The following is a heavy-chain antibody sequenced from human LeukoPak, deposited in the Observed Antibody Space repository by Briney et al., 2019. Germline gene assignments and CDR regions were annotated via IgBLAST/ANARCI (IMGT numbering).Heavy chain of an antibody. CDR1: GGTFSSNA. V-gene: IGHV1-69*05. D-gene: IGHD4-23*01. Sequence: SVKVSCKASGGTFSSNAISWVRQAPGQGLEWMGGIIPFFGTANYAQKFQGRVTMTRDASTSTVYMELSSLRSEDTAVYYCARDLQTTVVTAIDYWGQGTLVTVSS. CDR2: IIPFFGTA. CDR3: ARDLQTTVVTAIDY. J-gene: IGHJ4*02.